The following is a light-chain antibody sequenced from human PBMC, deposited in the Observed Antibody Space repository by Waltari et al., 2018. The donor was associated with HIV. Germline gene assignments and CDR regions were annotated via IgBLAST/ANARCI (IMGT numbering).Light chain of an antibody. CDR2: KSS. CDR3: QQYDSDPS. V-gene: IGKV1-5*03. Sequence: ILMTQSPSTLSAFVGDRVSITCRASLSVNTWLAWYQQKPGRPPKLLIYKSSILQVGVPTRFSGSGSGTKFTLTITSLQPDYFATYYCQQYDSDPSFGQGTRL. CDR1: LSVNTW. J-gene: IGKJ5*01.